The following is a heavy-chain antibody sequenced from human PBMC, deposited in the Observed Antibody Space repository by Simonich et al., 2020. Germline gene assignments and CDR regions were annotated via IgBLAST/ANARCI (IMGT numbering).Heavy chain of an antibody. CDR3: ACLGTGDAFDI. CDR2: IKQDGSGK. J-gene: IGHJ3*02. CDR1: GFTFSSYW. D-gene: IGHD3-9*01. Sequence: EVQLVESGGGLVQPGGSLRLSCAASGFTFSSYWMSWVRQAPGKGLEGVAKIKQDGSGKDDVDSVKGRFTISRDNAKNSLYLKMNSLRAEDTAVYYCACLGTGDAFDIWGQGTMVTVSS. V-gene: IGHV3-7*01.